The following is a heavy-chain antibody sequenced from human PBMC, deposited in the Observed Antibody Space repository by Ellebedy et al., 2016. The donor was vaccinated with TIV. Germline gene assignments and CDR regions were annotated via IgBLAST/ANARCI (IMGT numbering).Heavy chain of an antibody. V-gene: IGHV1-69*06. CDR3: ASAGPLYYDRRPGEYFQH. CDR1: GGTFSSYA. D-gene: IGHD3-22*01. CDR2: IIPIFGTA. J-gene: IGHJ1*01. Sequence: SVKVSXXASGGTFSSYAISWVRQAPGQGLEWMGGIIPIFGTANYAQKFQGRVTITADKSTSTAYMELSSLRSEDTAVYYCASAGPLYYDRRPGEYFQHWGQGTLVTVSS.